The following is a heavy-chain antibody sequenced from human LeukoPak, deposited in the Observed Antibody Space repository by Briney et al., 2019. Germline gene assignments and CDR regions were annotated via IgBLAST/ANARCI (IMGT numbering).Heavy chain of an antibody. V-gene: IGHV4-4*07. CDR2: IYSSGST. CDR3: ARHRIAPADDAFDI. Sequence: SETLSLTCTVSGDSISNYYWIWIRQPAGKGLEWIGRIYSSGSTNYNPSLKSRVAISVDTSKTLFSLKLSSVTAADTAVYYCARHRIAPADDAFDIWGRGTMVTVSS. CDR1: GDSISNYY. J-gene: IGHJ3*02. D-gene: IGHD6-13*01.